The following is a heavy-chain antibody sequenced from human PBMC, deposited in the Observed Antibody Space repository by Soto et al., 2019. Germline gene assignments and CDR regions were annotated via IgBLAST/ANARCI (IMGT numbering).Heavy chain of an antibody. CDR1: VFTFISYA. Sequence: PGWSLRLSCASSVFTFISYAMSWVRQAPGKGLEWVSAISGSGGSTYYADSVKGRFTISRDNSKNTLYLQMNSLRAEDTAVYYCAKVGYTSSWYGFDYWGQGTLVTVSS. CDR3: AKVGYTSSWYGFDY. V-gene: IGHV3-23*01. D-gene: IGHD6-13*01. J-gene: IGHJ4*02. CDR2: ISGSGGST.